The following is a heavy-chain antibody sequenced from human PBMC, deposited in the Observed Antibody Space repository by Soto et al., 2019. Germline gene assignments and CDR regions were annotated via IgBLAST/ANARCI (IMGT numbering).Heavy chain of an antibody. V-gene: IGHV1-18*01. CDR1: GYTFTSYG. D-gene: IGHD6-6*01. CDR3: ARLHPIVRIAARPTEDYYYGMDV. Sequence: ASVKVSCKASGYTFTSYGISWVRQAPGQGLEWMGWISAYNGNTNYAQKLQGRVTMTTDTSTSTAYMELRSLRSDDTAVYYCARLHPIVRIAARPTEDYYYGMDVWGQGTTVTVAS. CDR2: ISAYNGNT. J-gene: IGHJ6*02.